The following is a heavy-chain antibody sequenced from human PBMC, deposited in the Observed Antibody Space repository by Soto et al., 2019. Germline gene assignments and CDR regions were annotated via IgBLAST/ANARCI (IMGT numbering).Heavy chain of an antibody. CDR3: ARDSMSDAFDI. J-gene: IGHJ3*02. Sequence: EVQLVESGGGLVKPGGSLRLSCAASGFTFSSYSMNWVRQAPGKGLEWVSSISSSSSYIYYADSVKGRFTISRDNAKNSLYLQMNSLGAEDTAVYYCARDSMSDAFDIWGQGTMVTVSS. CDR1: GFTFSSYS. CDR2: ISSSSSYI. D-gene: IGHD3-22*01. V-gene: IGHV3-21*01.